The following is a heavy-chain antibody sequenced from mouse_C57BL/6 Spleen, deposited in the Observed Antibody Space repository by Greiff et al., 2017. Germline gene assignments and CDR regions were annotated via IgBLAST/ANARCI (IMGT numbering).Heavy chain of an antibody. Sequence: QVQLQQSGPELVKPGASVKISCKASGYAFSSSWMNWVKQRPGKGLEWIGRLYPGDGDTNYNGKFKGKATLTADKSSSTAYMQLSSLTSEDSAVYFCARPFYDGYSYPGYFDYWGQGTTLTVSS. D-gene: IGHD2-3*01. CDR3: ARPFYDGYSYPGYFDY. V-gene: IGHV1-82*01. CDR1: GYAFSSSW. CDR2: LYPGDGDT. J-gene: IGHJ2*01.